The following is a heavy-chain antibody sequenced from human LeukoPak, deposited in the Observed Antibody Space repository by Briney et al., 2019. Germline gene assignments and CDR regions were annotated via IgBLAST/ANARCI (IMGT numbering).Heavy chain of an antibody. CDR1: GYTLTELS. J-gene: IGHJ4*02. D-gene: IGHD6-19*01. Sequence: ASVTVSFKVSGYTLTELSMHWVRQAPGKGGEWMGGFDPEDGETIYAQKFQGRVTMTEVTSTATAYMELSSLRSEDTAVYYCATGGGRVAVAGYFDYWGQGTLVTVSS. CDR2: FDPEDGET. V-gene: IGHV1-24*01. CDR3: ATGGGRVAVAGYFDY.